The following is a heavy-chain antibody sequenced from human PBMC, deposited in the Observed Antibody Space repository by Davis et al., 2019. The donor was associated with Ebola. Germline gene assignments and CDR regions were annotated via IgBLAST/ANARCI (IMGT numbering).Heavy chain of an antibody. Sequence: GESLKISCAASGFTFSSYSMNWVRQAPGKGLEWVSSISSSSSYIYYADSVKGRFTISRDNAKNSLYLQMNSLRAEDTAVYYCARDRIAVAGTGWFDPWGQGTLVTVSS. D-gene: IGHD6-19*01. CDR1: GFTFSSYS. J-gene: IGHJ5*02. CDR2: ISSSSSYI. CDR3: ARDRIAVAGTGWFDP. V-gene: IGHV3-21*01.